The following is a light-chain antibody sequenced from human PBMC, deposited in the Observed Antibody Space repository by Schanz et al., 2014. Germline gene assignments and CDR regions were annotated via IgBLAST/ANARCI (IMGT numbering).Light chain of an antibody. CDR1: QGIRND. V-gene: IGKV1-6*01. CDR3: LQDYSYPRT. Sequence: IQMTQSPSSLSASVGDRVTITCRASQGIRNDLAWYQQKPGKAPNLLIYATSSLPSGVPSRFSGSGSGTDFALTISSLQPEDFATYYCLQDYSYPRTFGQGTKVEIK. J-gene: IGKJ1*01. CDR2: ATS.